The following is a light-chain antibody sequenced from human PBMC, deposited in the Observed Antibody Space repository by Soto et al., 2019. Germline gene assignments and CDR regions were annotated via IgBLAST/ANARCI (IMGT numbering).Light chain of an antibody. CDR2: KAS. CDR1: QTISSW. J-gene: IGKJ1*01. Sequence: DIQMTQSPSTLSASVGDRVTITCRASQTISSWLAWYQQKPGKAPKLLISKASSLENGVSSRFSGSGSGTEFTLTISSLQPDDSATYYCQQYSSYWTFGQGTKVEIK. V-gene: IGKV1-5*03. CDR3: QQYSSYWT.